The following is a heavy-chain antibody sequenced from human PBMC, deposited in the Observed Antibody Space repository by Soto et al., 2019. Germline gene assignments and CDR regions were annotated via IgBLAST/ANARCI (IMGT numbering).Heavy chain of an antibody. J-gene: IGHJ6*02. Sequence: GGSLRLSCAASGFTFSSYWMHWVRQAPGKGLVWVSRINSDGSSTSYADSVKGRFTISRDNAKNTLYLQMNSLRAEDTAVYYCARVNLPAASWGPSVELKNGMGVWGQGTTVTVSS. V-gene: IGHV3-74*01. CDR1: GFTFSSYW. CDR3: ARVNLPAASWGPSVELKNGMGV. CDR2: INSDGSST. D-gene: IGHD2-2*01.